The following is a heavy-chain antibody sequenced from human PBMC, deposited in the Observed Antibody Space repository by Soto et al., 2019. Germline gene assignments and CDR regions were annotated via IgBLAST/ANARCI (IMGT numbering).Heavy chain of an antibody. CDR2: IYPCDSDI. Sequence: GESLKISCKASGYTFTNYWISWVRQMPGKGLEWMGIIYPCDSDIRYSPSFQGLVTISADRSISTAYLQWSSLKASDTALYYCARHDCSGGICSSFLRWYHYNMGVWGPVPALTLS. V-gene: IGHV5-51*01. J-gene: IGHJ6*02. CDR1: GYTFTNYW. D-gene: IGHD2-15*01. CDR3: ARHDCSGGICSSFLRWYHYNMGV.